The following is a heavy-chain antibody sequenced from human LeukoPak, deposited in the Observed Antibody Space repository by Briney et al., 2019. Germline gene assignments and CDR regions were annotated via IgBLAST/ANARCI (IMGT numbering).Heavy chain of an antibody. D-gene: IGHD1-26*01. J-gene: IGHJ4*02. CDR1: GYTFTNYY. CDR3: ARDPPGGGDPWEYYFDY. Sequence: GASVKVSCKASGYTFTNYYMHWVRQAPGQGLEWMGWINPNSGGTNYAQKFQGRVTMTRDTSISTAYMELSRLRSDDTAVYYCARDPPGGGDPWEYYFDYWGQGTLVTVSS. V-gene: IGHV1-2*02. CDR2: INPNSGGT.